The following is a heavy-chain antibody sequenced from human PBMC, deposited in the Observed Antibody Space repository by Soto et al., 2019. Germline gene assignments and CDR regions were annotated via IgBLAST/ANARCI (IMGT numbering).Heavy chain of an antibody. CDR3: ARGTTYSGSPKLDD. V-gene: IGHV4-59*01. Sequence: SETLSLTCTVSGDSISTYYWSFIRQPPGKGLEWLGNIFSSGSANYNPSLKSRVTISVDTSKNQFSLKLKSVTTADTAVYYCARGTTYSGSPKLDDWGPGTLVTVSS. CDR1: GDSISTYY. CDR2: IFSSGSA. D-gene: IGHD1-26*01. J-gene: IGHJ4*02.